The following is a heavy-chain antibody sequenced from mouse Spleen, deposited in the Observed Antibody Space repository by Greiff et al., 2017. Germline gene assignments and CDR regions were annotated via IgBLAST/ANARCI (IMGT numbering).Heavy chain of an antibody. CDR2: ISYDGSN. Sequence: EVQLQESGPGLVKPSQSLSLTCSVTGYSITSGYYWNWIRQFPGNKLEWMGYISYDGSNNYNPSLKNRISITRDTSKNQFFLKLNSVTTEDTATYYCAREKGPRYAMDYWGQGTSVTVSS. CDR3: AREKGPRYAMDY. V-gene: IGHV3-6*01. D-gene: IGHD3-3*01. CDR1: GYSITSGYY. J-gene: IGHJ4*01.